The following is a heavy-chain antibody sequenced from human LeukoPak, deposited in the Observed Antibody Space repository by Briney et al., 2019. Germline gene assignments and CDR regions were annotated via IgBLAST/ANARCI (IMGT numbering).Heavy chain of an antibody. CDR3: ARTYGSSGLGYFDL. V-gene: IGHV4-59*01. CDR2: IYYSGST. Sequence: SETLSLTCTVSGGSISSYYWSWIRQHPGKGLEWIGYIYYSGSTYDNPSLKSRVTISVDTSKNQFSLKLSSVTAADTAVYYCARTYGSSGLGYFDLWGRGTLVTVSS. J-gene: IGHJ2*01. D-gene: IGHD6-13*01. CDR1: GGSISSYY.